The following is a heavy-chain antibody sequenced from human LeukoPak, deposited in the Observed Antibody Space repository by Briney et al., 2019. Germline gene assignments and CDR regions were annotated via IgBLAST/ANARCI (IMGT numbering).Heavy chain of an antibody. D-gene: IGHD6-13*01. V-gene: IGHV4-59*01. CDR2: IYYSGTT. Sequence: PSETLSLTCTVSGGSISSYYWSWIRQPPGKGLEWVGYIYYSGTTKYNPSLKSRVSISVDTSKNQFSLKLSSVTAADTAVYYCARGVYIAAAQYAYWGQGTLVTVSS. J-gene: IGHJ4*02. CDR3: ARGVYIAAAQYAY. CDR1: GGSISSYY.